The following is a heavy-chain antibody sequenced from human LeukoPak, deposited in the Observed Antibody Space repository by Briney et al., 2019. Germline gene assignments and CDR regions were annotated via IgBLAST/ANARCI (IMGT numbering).Heavy chain of an antibody. Sequence: GGSLRLSCTASGFTFSSYAMTWVRQAPGKGLEWVSSITSDSRTSYCDSVKGRFTISRDNSKNTVYLQMDSLRVEDTAIFFCGRDPNGNYLGAFEFWSRGTMVTVSS. CDR3: GRDPNGNYLGAFEF. CDR1: GFTFSSYA. D-gene: IGHD4-11*01. V-gene: IGHV3-23*01. J-gene: IGHJ3*01. CDR2: ITSDSRT.